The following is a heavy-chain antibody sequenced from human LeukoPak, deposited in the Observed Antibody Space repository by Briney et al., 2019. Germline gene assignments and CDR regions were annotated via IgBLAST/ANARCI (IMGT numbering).Heavy chain of an antibody. CDR3: ARQLGKDDNYYYMDV. J-gene: IGHJ6*03. CDR1: GGSISSSSYY. CDR2: IYYSGST. V-gene: IGHV4-39*01. D-gene: IGHD7-27*01. Sequence: PSETLSLTCTVSGGSISSSSYYWGWIRQPPGKGLEWIGSIYYSGSTYYNPSLKSRVTISVDTSKNQFSLKLSSVTAADTAVYYCARQLGKDDNYYYMDVWGKGTTVTVSS.